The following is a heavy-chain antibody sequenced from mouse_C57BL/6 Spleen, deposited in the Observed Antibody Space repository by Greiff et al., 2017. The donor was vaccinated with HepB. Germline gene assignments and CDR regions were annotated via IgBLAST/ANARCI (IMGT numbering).Heavy chain of an antibody. D-gene: IGHD4-1*01. CDR1: ANTSPTYG. V-gene: IGHV1-74*01. CDR2: IHPSDSDP. Sequence: QAQLQHLGAELLKPGASVKVSSKAPANTSPTYGRHWVKQSPGQGLEWIGRIHPSDSDPNYNQKFKGKATLTVDKSSSTAYMQLSSLTSEDSAVYYCAIGIPAMDYWGQGTSVTVSS. CDR3: AIGIPAMDY. J-gene: IGHJ4*01.